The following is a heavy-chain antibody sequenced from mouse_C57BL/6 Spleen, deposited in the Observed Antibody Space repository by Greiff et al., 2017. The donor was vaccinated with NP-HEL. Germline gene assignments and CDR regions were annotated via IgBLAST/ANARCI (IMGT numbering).Heavy chain of an antibody. D-gene: IGHD1-1*01. CDR3: ARGYYGSRDAMDY. CDR1: GYSFTGYF. V-gene: IGHV1-20*01. CDR2: INPYNGDT. J-gene: IGHJ4*01. Sequence: VQLQQSGPELVKPGDSVKISCKASGYSFTGYFMNWVMQSHGKSLEWIGRINPYNGDTYYNQKFKGKATLTVDKSSSTAHMELRSLTSEDSAVYYCARGYYGSRDAMDYWGQGTSVTVSS.